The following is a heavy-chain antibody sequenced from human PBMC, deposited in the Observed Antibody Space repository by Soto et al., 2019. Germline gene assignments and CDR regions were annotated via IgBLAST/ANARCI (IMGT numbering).Heavy chain of an antibody. CDR3: AKDAAGYCSGGSCYSGWFDP. CDR1: GFTFSSYS. J-gene: IGHJ5*02. CDR2: ISGSGGST. D-gene: IGHD2-15*01. Sequence: GGSLRLSCAASGFTFSSYSMSWVRHAPWKGLEWVSAISGSGGSTYYADSVKGRFTISRDNSKNTLYLQMNSLRAEDTAVYYCAKDAAGYCSGGSCYSGWFDPWGQGTLVTVSS. V-gene: IGHV3-23*01.